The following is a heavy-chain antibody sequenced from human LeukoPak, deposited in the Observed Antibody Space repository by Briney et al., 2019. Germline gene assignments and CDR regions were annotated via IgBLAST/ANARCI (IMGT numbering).Heavy chain of an antibody. D-gene: IGHD3-22*01. J-gene: IGHJ1*01. V-gene: IGHV1-2*02. CDR1: GNTSTGDY. CDR2: INPNSGGT. CDR3: ARASYDSSDYEYFQH. Sequence: DPENRSWNACGNTSTGDYMYWARQAPGLRNEWMGWINPNSGGTNYAQKFQGRVTMTRDTSISTAYMELSRLRSDDTAVYYCARASYDSSDYEYFQHWGQGTLVTVSS.